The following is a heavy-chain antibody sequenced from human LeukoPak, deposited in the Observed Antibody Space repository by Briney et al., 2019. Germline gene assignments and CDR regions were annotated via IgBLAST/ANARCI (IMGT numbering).Heavy chain of an antibody. V-gene: IGHV4-59*01. Sequence: SETLSLTCTVSGGSISSYYWGWIRQPPGKGLEWIGYIYYSGSTNYNPSLKSRVTISVDTSKNQFSLKLSSVTAADTAVYYCASSLLGYEKRWFDPWGQGTLVTVSS. CDR1: GGSISSYY. D-gene: IGHD3-10*01. J-gene: IGHJ5*02. CDR3: ASSLLGYEKRWFDP. CDR2: IYYSGST.